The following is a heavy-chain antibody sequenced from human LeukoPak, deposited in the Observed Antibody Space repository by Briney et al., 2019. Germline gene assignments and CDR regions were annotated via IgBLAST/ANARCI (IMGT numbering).Heavy chain of an antibody. Sequence: GSLRLPCAASGFTFVDYAMHWVRHPPGKGLEWLSLITEEGDITYHADSVKGRFTISRDNNENSLYLQMNSLRTEDTALYYCAKDIATGDYVFDSWGQGTLVIVS. CDR2: ITEEGDIT. CDR1: GFTFVDYA. J-gene: IGHJ4*02. CDR3: AKDIATGDYVFDS. V-gene: IGHV3-43*02. D-gene: IGHD4-17*01.